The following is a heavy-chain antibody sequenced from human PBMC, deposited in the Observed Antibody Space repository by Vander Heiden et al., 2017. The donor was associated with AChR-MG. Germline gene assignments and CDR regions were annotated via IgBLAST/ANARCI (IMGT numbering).Heavy chain of an antibody. CDR1: GYTFTAYY. V-gene: IGHV1-2*07. CDR3: ARSMAGTGTRGFFDY. D-gene: IGHD1-1*01. Sequence: QAQLVQSGAEVKKPGASVKVSCKASGYTFTAYYVHWVRQAPGQGFEWMGWINPNSGDTNYAHKVQGTVTMTRDTSISTAYMELSSLRSDDTAVYYCARSMAGTGTRGFFDYWGQGTLVTVSS. J-gene: IGHJ4*02. CDR2: INPNSGDT.